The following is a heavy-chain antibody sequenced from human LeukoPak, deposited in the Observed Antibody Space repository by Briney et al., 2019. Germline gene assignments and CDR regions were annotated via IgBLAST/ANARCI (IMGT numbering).Heavy chain of an antibody. Sequence: SETLSLTCAVYGGSFSGYYWSWIRQPPGKGLEWTGEINHSGSTNYNPSLKSRVTISVDTSKNQFSLKLSSVTAADTAVYYCARGGLIVVVPAARKLFDYWGQGTLVTVSS. J-gene: IGHJ4*02. CDR2: INHSGST. D-gene: IGHD2-2*01. CDR1: GGSFSGYY. CDR3: ARGGLIVVVPAARKLFDY. V-gene: IGHV4-34*01.